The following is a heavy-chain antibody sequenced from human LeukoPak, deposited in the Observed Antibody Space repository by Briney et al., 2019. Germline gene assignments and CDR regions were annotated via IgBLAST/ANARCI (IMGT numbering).Heavy chain of an antibody. D-gene: IGHD5-12*01. CDR3: ARAGEMATIVFDY. CDR1: GGSFSGYY. V-gene: IGHV4-59*01. J-gene: IGHJ4*02. Sequence: SETLSLTCAVYGGSFSGYYWSWIRQPPGKGLEWIGYIYYSGSTNYNPSLKSRVTISVDTSKNQFSLKLSSVTAADTAVYYCARAGEMATIVFDYWGQGTLVTVSS. CDR2: IYYSGST.